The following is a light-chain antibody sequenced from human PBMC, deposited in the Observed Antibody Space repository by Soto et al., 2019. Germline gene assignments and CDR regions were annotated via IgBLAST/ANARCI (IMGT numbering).Light chain of an antibody. J-gene: IGKJ4*01. CDR2: GAS. Sequence: EIVMTQSPATLSVSPGERATLSCRASQSVSSTLAWYQQKAGQAPRLLMYGASTRATGIPARFSGSGSGTEFTLTISSLQSEDFAVYYCQQYNNWPLTFGGGTK. CDR1: QSVSST. CDR3: QQYNNWPLT. V-gene: IGKV3-15*01.